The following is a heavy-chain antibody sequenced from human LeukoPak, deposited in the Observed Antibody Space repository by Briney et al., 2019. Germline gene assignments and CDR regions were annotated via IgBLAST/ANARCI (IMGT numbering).Heavy chain of an antibody. CDR2: IWYDGSNK. J-gene: IGHJ4*02. Sequence: PGRSLGLSCAASGFTFSSYGMHWVRQAPGKGLEWVAVIWYDGSNKYYADSVKGRFTISRDNSKNTLYLQMNSLRAEDTAVYYCARVRRYYDSSGPFDYWGQGTLVTVSS. V-gene: IGHV3-33*01. CDR1: GFTFSSYG. CDR3: ARVRRYYDSSGPFDY. D-gene: IGHD3-22*01.